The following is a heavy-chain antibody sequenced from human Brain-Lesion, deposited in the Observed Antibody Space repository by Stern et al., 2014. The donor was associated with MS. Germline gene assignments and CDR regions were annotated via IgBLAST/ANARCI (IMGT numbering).Heavy chain of an antibody. V-gene: IGHV1-2*02. CDR1: GYIFTGYY. D-gene: IGHD3-3*01. CDR2: INPNTGGT. CDR3: ARDQRGITIFGVVTDYYYLGMDV. J-gene: IGHJ6*02. Sequence: VQLVQSGAEVKKPGASVKVSCKTSGYIFTGYYIHWVRQAPGQGLEWMAWINPNTGGTTQAQKFQGRVTMSRDTSISTAYVELSSLTSDDTAVYYCARDQRGITIFGVVTDYYYLGMDVWGQGTTVTVSS.